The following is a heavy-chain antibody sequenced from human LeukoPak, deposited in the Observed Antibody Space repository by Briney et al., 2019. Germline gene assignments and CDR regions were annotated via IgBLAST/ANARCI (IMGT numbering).Heavy chain of an antibody. Sequence: GGSLRLSCGASVLTFSIYSINGPRQAPGKGLEWVAVIWYDGSNKYYADSVKGRFTIFRDNSENTLYLQMNNLRADDTAVYFCARDRYGVEPAALFDYWGQGTLVTVSS. CDR2: IWYDGSNK. J-gene: IGHJ4*02. CDR1: VLTFSIYS. V-gene: IGHV3-33*08. D-gene: IGHD2-2*01. CDR3: ARDRYGVEPAALFDY.